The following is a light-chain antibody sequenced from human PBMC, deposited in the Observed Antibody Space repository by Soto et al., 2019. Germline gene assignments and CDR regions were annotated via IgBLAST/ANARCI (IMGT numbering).Light chain of an antibody. J-gene: IGKJ4*01. CDR3: MQALQTPT. CDR1: QSLLHSDGNNY. CDR2: LGS. V-gene: IGKV2-28*01. Sequence: EIVMTQSPLSLPVTPGEPASISCRSSQSLLHSDGNNYMGWYLQKPGHSPQLLIYLGSNRASGGPDRFSGSGSGTDFTLKISRVEAEDVGVYYCMQALQTPTFGGGTKVEIK.